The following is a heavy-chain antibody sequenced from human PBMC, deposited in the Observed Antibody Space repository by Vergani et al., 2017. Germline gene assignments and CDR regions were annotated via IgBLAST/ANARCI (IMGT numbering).Heavy chain of an antibody. Sequence: VQLLESGGGLVQPGGSLRLSCAASGFTFSSYGMHWVRQAPGKGLEWVAVISYDGSNKYYADSVKGRFTISRDNSKNTLYLQMNSLRAEDTAVYYCAKDCGGDCYSVVHLDYWGQGTLVTVSS. CDR1: GFTFSSYG. D-gene: IGHD2-21*02. CDR2: ISYDGSNK. CDR3: AKDCGGDCYSVVHLDY. J-gene: IGHJ4*02. V-gene: IGHV3-30*18.